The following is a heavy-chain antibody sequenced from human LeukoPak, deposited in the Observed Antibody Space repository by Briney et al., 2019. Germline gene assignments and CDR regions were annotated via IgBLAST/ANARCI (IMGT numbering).Heavy chain of an antibody. D-gene: IGHD4-11*01. Sequence: ATVKVSCKASGYTFSNYGITWLRQAPGQGLECMGWISGYNGNTNYALRLQDRVTMTTDTSTSTAYMELRSLRSDDTAVYYCARFMTTINLFNYYTMDVWGQGTTVTVSS. CDR2: ISGYNGNT. J-gene: IGHJ6*02. CDR3: ARFMTTINLFNYYTMDV. CDR1: GYTFSNYG. V-gene: IGHV1-18*01.